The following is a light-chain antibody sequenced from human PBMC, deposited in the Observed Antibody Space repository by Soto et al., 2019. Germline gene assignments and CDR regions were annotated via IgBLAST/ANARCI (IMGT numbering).Light chain of an antibody. CDR2: GAS. CDR3: QHYNGYSRT. J-gene: IGKJ1*01. V-gene: IGKV3-20*01. CDR1: QNVSSSY. Sequence: DIALTQSPGTLSLSPGERATLSCRASQNVSSSYLAWYQQKPGQAPRLLIYGASNRATGIPDRFSGSGSGTEFTLAISSLQPDDFATYYCQHYNGYSRTFGQGTKVDIK.